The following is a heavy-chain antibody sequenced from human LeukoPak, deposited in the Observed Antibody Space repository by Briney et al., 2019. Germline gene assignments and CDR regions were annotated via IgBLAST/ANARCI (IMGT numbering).Heavy chain of an antibody. Sequence: SETLSLTCAVYGGSFSGYYWSWIRQPPGKGLEWIGEINHSGSTNYNPCLKSRVTISVDTSKNQFSLKLSSVTAADTAVYYGARSGYDFWYYYYYLDVWGKGTTVHVFS. CDR1: GGSFSGYY. V-gene: IGHV4-34*01. D-gene: IGHD5-12*01. CDR3: ARSGYDFWYYYYYLDV. CDR2: INHSGST. J-gene: IGHJ6*03.